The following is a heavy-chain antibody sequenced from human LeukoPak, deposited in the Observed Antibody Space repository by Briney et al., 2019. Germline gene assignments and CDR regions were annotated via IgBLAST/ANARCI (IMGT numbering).Heavy chain of an antibody. CDR1: GYTFTDYY. V-gene: IGHV1-2*02. Sequence: AASVKVSCKASGYTFTDYYMHWVRQAPGQGLEWMGWVNPNSGDTNSAQNFRGRVTMARDTSISTAYMELSRLTYDDTAVYFCARGLGGFDPWGQGTLVTVSS. J-gene: IGHJ5*02. CDR3: ARGLGGFDP. CDR2: VNPNSGDT.